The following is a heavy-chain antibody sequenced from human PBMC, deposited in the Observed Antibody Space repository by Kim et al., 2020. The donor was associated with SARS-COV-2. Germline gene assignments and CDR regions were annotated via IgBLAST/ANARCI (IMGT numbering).Heavy chain of an antibody. D-gene: IGHD1-7*01. J-gene: IGHJ4*02. CDR3: AKGKNWNYGDYFDY. V-gene: IGHV3-23*01. Sequence: AESVKGRLPSSRDNSKNTLYLQMNSLRAEDTAVYYCAKGKNWNYGDYFDYWGQGTLVTVSS.